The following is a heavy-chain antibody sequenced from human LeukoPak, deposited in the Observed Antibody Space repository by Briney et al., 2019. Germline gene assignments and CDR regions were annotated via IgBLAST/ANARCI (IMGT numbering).Heavy chain of an antibody. CDR2: ISWDGGST. V-gene: IGHV3-43D*03. Sequence: PGGSLRLSCAASGFTFDDYAMHWVRQAPGKGLEWVSLISWDGGSTYYADSVKGRFTISRDNSKNSLYLQMNNLGAEDTALYYCAKDIRGSTSWYGLDYWGQGTLVTVSS. CDR3: AKDIRGSTSWYGLDY. D-gene: IGHD6-13*01. CDR1: GFTFDDYA. J-gene: IGHJ4*02.